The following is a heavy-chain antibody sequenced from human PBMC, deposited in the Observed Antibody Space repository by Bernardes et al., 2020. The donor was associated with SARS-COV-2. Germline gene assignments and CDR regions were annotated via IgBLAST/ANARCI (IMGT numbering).Heavy chain of an antibody. CDR1: GGSFSAYY. J-gene: IGHJ4*02. D-gene: IGHD2-15*01. V-gene: IGHV4-34*01. CDR2: IVDSGAA. Sequence: SETLSLTCAVYGGSFSAYYWTWIRQPPGQGLEWVGEIVDSGAANYNPSLKSRVTISVDPSRNQFSLTLTSVTAADTAMYYCARGQMIRYWGQGTLVTISS. CDR3: ARGQMIRY.